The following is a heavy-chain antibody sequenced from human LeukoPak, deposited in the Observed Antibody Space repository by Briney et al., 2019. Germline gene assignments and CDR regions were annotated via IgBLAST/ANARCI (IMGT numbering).Heavy chain of an antibody. J-gene: IGHJ3*02. CDR2: MSGGGTTI. CDR1: GFTFSSYA. CDR3: ARDDYDYDAFDI. V-gene: IGHV3-48*04. D-gene: IGHD3-16*01. Sequence: PGGSLRLSCAASGFTFSSYAMSWVRQAPGKGLEWVSYMSGGGTTICADSAKGRFTISRDNAKNSLYLQMNSLRAEDTAVYYCARDDYDYDAFDIWGQGTMVTVSS.